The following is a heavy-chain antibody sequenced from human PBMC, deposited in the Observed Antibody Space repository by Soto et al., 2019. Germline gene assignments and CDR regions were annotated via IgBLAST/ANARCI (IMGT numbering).Heavy chain of an antibody. J-gene: IGHJ6*03. Sequence: TLSLTCAVYGGSFSGYYWSWIRQPPGKGLEWIGEINHGGSTNYNPSLKSRVTISVDTSKNQFSLKLSSVTAADTAVYYCARGISLRITMVRGVKSNNYYYYIDVWGKGTTVTVSS. CDR2: INHGGST. D-gene: IGHD3-10*01. CDR3: ARGISLRITMVRGVKSNNYYYYIDV. V-gene: IGHV4-34*01. CDR1: GGSFSGYY.